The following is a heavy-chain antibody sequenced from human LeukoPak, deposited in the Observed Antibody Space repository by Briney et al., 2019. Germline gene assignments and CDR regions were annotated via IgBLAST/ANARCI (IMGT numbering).Heavy chain of an antibody. CDR3: ARGKNYYDSSGPQLGLYFDY. V-gene: IGHV1-2*02. D-gene: IGHD3-22*01. CDR2: INPNSGGT. CDR1: GYTFTGYY. Sequence: ASVKVSCKASGYTFTGYYMHWVRQAPGQGLEWMGWINPNSGGTNYAQKFQGRVTMTRDTSISTAYMELSRLRSDDTAVYYCARGKNYYDSSGPQLGLYFDYWGQGTLVTVSS. J-gene: IGHJ4*02.